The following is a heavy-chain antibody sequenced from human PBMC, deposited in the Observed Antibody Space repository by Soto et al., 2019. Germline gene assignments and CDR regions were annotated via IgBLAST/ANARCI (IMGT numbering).Heavy chain of an antibody. Sequence: SETLSLTCAVYGGSFSGYYWSWIRQPPGKGLEWIGEINHSGSTNYNPSLKSRVTISVDTSKNQFSLKLSSVTAADTAVYYCARGRSVYYDFWSGQMGGAFDIWGQGTMVTVSS. D-gene: IGHD3-3*01. CDR2: INHSGST. CDR3: ARGRSVYYDFWSGQMGGAFDI. J-gene: IGHJ3*02. V-gene: IGHV4-34*01. CDR1: GGSFSGYY.